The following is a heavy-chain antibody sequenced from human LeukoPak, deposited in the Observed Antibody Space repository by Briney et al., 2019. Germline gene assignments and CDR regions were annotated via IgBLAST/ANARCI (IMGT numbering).Heavy chain of an antibody. J-gene: IGHJ6*02. V-gene: IGHV1-8*01. CDR3: ARSNQTNDFWSGYLGYYYYYYGMDV. D-gene: IGHD3-3*01. CDR2: TNPNSGNT. Sequence: GASVKVSCKASGYTFTSYDINWVRQATGQGLEWMGWTNPNSGNTGYAQKFQGRVTMTRNTSISTAYMELSSLRSEDTAVYYCARSNQTNDFWSGYLGYYYYYYGMDVWGQGTTVTVSS. CDR1: GYTFTSYD.